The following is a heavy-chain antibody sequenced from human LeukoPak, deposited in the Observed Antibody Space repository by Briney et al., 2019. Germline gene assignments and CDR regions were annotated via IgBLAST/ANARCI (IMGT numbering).Heavy chain of an antibody. CDR2: ISGSGGST. CDR1: GLTLSSAV. Sequence: GGSLRLSCAASGLTLSSAVMSWVRQAPGKGLEWVSGISGSGGSTYYTDSVKGRFTISRDNSKNTLYLQLNSLRAEDTAVYYCAKGSIAVAGRYYFDYWGQGTLVTVSS. D-gene: IGHD6-19*01. J-gene: IGHJ4*02. CDR3: AKGSIAVAGRYYFDY. V-gene: IGHV3-23*01.